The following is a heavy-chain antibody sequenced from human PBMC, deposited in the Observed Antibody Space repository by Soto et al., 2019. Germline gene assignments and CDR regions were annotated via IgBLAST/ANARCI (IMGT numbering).Heavy chain of an antibody. CDR1: GYTFTSYG. CDR2: ISAYNGNT. D-gene: IGHD3-22*01. CDR3: ARHTYYYDSSGYWVC. V-gene: IGHV1-18*01. J-gene: IGHJ4*02. Sequence: ASVKVSCKASGYTFTSYGISWVRQAPGQGLEWMGWISAYNGNTNYAQKLQGRVTMTTDTSTSTAYMELRSLRSDDTAVYYCARHTYYYDSSGYWVCWGRETLFAVSS.